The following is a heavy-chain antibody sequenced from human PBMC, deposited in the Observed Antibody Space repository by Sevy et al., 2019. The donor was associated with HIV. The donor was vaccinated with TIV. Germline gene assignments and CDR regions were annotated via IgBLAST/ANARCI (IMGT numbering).Heavy chain of an antibody. CDR3: AKVKWEQQLPDY. V-gene: IGHV3-30*02. CDR1: GFTFSSYG. Sequence: GGSLRLSCAASGFTFSSYGMHWVRQAPGKGLEWVAFIRYDGSNKYYADSVKGRFTISRDNSKNTLYLQMNSLRAEDTAVYYCAKVKWEQQLPDYSGQGTMVTVSS. D-gene: IGHD6-13*01. CDR2: IRYDGSNK. J-gene: IGHJ4*02.